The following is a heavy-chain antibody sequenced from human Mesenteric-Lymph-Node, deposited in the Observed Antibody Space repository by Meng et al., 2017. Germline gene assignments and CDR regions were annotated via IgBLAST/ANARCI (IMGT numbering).Heavy chain of an antibody. CDR1: DYSISSGHY. J-gene: IGHJ2*01. CDR3: ARDLSHITNYWYFDL. CDR2: ISHSGST. Sequence: GSLRLSCGVSDYSISSGHYWGWIRQPPGKGLEWIGSISHSGSTYYNPSLKSRVTISVGTSKNQFSLYLSSVTAADTAVYYCARDLSHITNYWYFDLWGRGTLVTVSS. D-gene: IGHD2-21*01. V-gene: IGHV4-38-2*02.